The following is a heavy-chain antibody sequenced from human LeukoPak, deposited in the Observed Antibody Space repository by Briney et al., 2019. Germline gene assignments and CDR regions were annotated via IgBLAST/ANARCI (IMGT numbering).Heavy chain of an antibody. CDR3: ARGTPIVVVPAALYYFDY. Sequence: PGGSLRLSCAASGFTISSYSMNWVRQAPGKGLEWVSSISSSSSYIYYADSVKGRFTISRDNAKNSLYLQMNSLRAEDTAVYYCARGTPIVVVPAALYYFDYWGQGTLVTVSS. V-gene: IGHV3-21*01. J-gene: IGHJ4*02. CDR1: GFTISSYS. CDR2: ISSSSSYI. D-gene: IGHD2-2*01.